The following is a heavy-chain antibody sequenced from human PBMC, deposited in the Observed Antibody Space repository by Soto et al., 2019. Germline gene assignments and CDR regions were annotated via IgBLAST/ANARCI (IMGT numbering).Heavy chain of an antibody. CDR3: ARGSIAVAATRYYYYGMDV. CDR1: GFTFSSYA. Sequence: PGGSLRLSCAASGFTFSSYAMHWVRQAPGKGLEWVAVISYDGSNKYYADSVKGRFTISRDNSKNTLYLQMNSLRAEDTAVYYCARGSIAVAATRYYYYGMDVWGQGTTVTVSS. J-gene: IGHJ6*02. D-gene: IGHD6-19*01. CDR2: ISYDGSNK. V-gene: IGHV3-30-3*01.